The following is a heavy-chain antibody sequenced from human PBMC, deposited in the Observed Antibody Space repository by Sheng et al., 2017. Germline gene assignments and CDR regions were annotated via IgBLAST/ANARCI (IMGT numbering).Heavy chain of an antibody. CDR3: ARGQYYDSSGYYNRNYYYYMDV. V-gene: IGHV1-69*04. CDR2: IIPILGIA. CDR1: GGTFSSYA. Sequence: QVQLVQSGAEVKKPGSSVKVSCKASGGTFSSYAISWVRQAPGQGLEWMGGIIPILGIANYAQKFQGGVTITADKSTSTAYMELSSLRSEDTAVYYCARGQYYDSSGYYNRNYYYYMDVWGKGTTVTVSS. D-gene: IGHD3-22*01. J-gene: IGHJ6*03.